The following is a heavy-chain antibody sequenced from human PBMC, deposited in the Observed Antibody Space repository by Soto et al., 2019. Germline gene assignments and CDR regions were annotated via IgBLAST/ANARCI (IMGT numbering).Heavy chain of an antibody. J-gene: IGHJ4*02. Sequence: QVQLVQSGAEVKKPGASVKVSCKASGYTFTNFGISWVRQAPGQGLEWMGWISAYNGNTNYAQNFQGRVTMTTDTPTSTAETGQRSMRSDDTAGYYCARGGTPTDSWGQGTLVPVSP. V-gene: IGHV1-18*01. CDR1: GYTFTNFG. CDR2: ISAYNGNT. CDR3: ARGGTPTDS. D-gene: IGHD2-15*01.